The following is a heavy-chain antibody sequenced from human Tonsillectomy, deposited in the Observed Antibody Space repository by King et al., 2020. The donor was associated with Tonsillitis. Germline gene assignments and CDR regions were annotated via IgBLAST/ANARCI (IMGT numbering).Heavy chain of an antibody. CDR3: AKALGTAGAQTIAFDM. V-gene: IGHV3-23*04. CDR1: GFTFSTYG. J-gene: IGHJ3*02. D-gene: IGHD1-26*01. CDR2: LSVSGNT. Sequence: VQLVESGGGLVQPGGSLRLSCAASGFTFSTYGMNWGRQTPGKGLEGVSTLSVSGNTYYADSVKGRFTISRDNSNHALYLQMNSMRAEDTAVYYCAKALGTAGAQTIAFDMWGQGTMVTVSS.